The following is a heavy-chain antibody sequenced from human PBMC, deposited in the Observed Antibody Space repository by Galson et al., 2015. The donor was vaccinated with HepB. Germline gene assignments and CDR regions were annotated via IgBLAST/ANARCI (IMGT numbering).Heavy chain of an antibody. D-gene: IGHD2-2*01. CDR1: GYSFTSYW. J-gene: IGHJ6*02. CDR3: ARRGSTNYYYYGMDV. CDR2: INPAGSDT. V-gene: IGHV5-51*03. Sequence: QSGAEVKKAGESLKISCKGSGYSFTSYWIGWVRQMPGKGLEWIGIINPAGSDTKYSPSFQGQVTISADKSISTAYLQWSSLKASDTAMYYCARRGSTNYYYYGMDVWGQGTTVTVSS.